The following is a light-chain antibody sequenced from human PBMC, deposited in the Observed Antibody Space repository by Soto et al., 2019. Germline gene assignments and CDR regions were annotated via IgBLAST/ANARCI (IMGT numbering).Light chain of an antibody. CDR1: QSVCSD. CDR2: GAS. J-gene: IGKJ1*01. V-gene: IGKV3-15*01. CDR3: QQYNNWPWT. Sequence: EKVMTQSPATLSVSPGERATLSCRASQSVCSDLAWYQQKPGQAPRLLIYGASTRATGIPARFSGSGSGTEFTLIISSLQSEDFAVYYCQQYNNWPWTFGQGTKVDIK.